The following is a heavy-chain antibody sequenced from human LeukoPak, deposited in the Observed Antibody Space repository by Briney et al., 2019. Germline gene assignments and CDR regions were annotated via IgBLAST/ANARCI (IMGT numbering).Heavy chain of an antibody. CDR3: ARPDDQSIAVDGTFCY. J-gene: IGHJ4*02. CDR1: GGSITSSSYY. Sequence: AETLSLTCTVSGGSITSSSYYWGWIRPPPGTGLEWIGGIFYSGSTYYNPSIKSRVTIYVDTSKNQFSLKLSSVTAADTAVYYCARPDDQSIAVDGTFCYWGQGTLVTVSS. CDR2: IFYSGST. V-gene: IGHV4-39*01. D-gene: IGHD6-19*01.